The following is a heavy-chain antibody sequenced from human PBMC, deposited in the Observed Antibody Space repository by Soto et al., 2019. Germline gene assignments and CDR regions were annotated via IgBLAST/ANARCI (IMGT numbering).Heavy chain of an antibody. Sequence: GGSLRLSCAASGFTFSSYAMSWVRQAPGKGLEWVSAISGSGGSTYYADSVKGRFTISRDNSKNTLYLQMNSLRAEDTAVYYCANSGPSYSSGWYYWFDPWGQGTLVTVSS. V-gene: IGHV3-23*01. D-gene: IGHD6-19*01. CDR2: ISGSGGST. CDR1: GFTFSSYA. CDR3: ANSGPSYSSGWYYWFDP. J-gene: IGHJ5*02.